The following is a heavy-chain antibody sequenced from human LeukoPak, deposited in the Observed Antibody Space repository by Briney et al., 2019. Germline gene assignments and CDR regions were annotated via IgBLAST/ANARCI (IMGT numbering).Heavy chain of an antibody. CDR2: ISWNSGSI. D-gene: IGHD2-2*02. CDR3: ARDADTPFGY. J-gene: IGHJ4*02. V-gene: IGHV3-9*01. Sequence: PGRSLRLSCAGSGFIFNNYAMHWVRQPPGKGLEWVSGISWNSGSIDYADSVKGRFTISRDNAKNSLYLQMNSLRAEDTAVYYCARDADTPFGYWGQGTLVTVSS. CDR1: GFIFNNYA.